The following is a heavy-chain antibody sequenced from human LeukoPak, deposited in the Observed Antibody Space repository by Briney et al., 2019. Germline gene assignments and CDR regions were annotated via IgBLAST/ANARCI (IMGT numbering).Heavy chain of an antibody. V-gene: IGHV3-73*01. CDR1: GFTFSGSA. J-gene: IGHJ6*02. CDR2: IRSKANSYAT. CDR3: TSIFYDRGSAMDV. Sequence: PGGSLRLSCAASGFTFSGSAMHWVGQASGKGLEWVGRIRSKANSYATAYAASVKGRFTISRDDSKNTAYLQMNSLKTEDTAVYYCTSIFYDRGSAMDVWGQGTTVTVSS. D-gene: IGHD3-22*01.